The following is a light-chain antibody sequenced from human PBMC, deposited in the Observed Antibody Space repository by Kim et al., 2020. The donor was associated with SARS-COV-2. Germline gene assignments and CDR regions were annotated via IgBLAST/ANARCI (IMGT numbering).Light chain of an antibody. CDR3: QAWDSSRVV. CDR2: QDS. J-gene: IGLJ2*01. CDR1: KLGDKY. Sequence: VSPGHTASIISSGYKLGDKYACWYQQKPGQSPVLVIYQDSKRPSGIPERFSGSNSGNTATLTISGTQAMDEADYYCQAWDSSRVVFGGGTQLTVL. V-gene: IGLV3-1*01.